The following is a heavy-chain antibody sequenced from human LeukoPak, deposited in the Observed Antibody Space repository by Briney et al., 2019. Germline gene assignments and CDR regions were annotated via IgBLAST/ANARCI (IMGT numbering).Heavy chain of an antibody. D-gene: IGHD6-19*01. J-gene: IGHJ4*02. CDR1: GFTFSSYA. CDR2: ISGSGGST. CDR3: TTEGYSSAWYPWFDY. Sequence: PGGSLRLSCAASGFTFSSYAMSWVRQAPGKGLEWVSAISGSGGSTYYADSLKGRFTISRENSKNTLYPQMNSLKTEDTAVYYCTTEGYSSAWYPWFDYWGQGTLVTVSS. V-gene: IGHV3-23*01.